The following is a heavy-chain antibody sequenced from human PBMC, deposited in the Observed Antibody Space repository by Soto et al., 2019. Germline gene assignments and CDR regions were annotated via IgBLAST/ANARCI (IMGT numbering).Heavy chain of an antibody. CDR2: IYPGDSDT. V-gene: IGHV5-51*01. J-gene: IGHJ6*03. D-gene: IGHD4-17*01. CDR3: ARTIASGDYVYYYYYMDV. Sequence: PGESLKISCKGSGYSFTSYWIGWVRQMPGKGLEWMGIIYPGDSDTRYSPSFQGQVTISADKSISTAYLQWSSLKASDTAMYYCARTIASGDYVYYYYYMDVWGKGTTVTVSS. CDR1: GYSFTSYW.